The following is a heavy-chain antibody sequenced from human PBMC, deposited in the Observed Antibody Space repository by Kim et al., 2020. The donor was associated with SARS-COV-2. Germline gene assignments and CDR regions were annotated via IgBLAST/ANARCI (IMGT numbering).Heavy chain of an antibody. CDR3: ARDGGYGSGSYFRRYYGMDV. D-gene: IGHD3-10*01. J-gene: IGHJ6*02. V-gene: IGHV4-59*01. Sequence: RVTISVDTSKNQFSLKLSSVTAADTAVYYCARDGGYGSGSYFRRYYGMDVWGQGTTVTVSS.